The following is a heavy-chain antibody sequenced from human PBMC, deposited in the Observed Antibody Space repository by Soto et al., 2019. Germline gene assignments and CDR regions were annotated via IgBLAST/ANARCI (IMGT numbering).Heavy chain of an antibody. J-gene: IGHJ4*02. CDR1: GGSISSGGYY. CDR2: IYYSGGT. D-gene: IGHD3-10*01. V-gene: IGHV4-31*03. Sequence: SETLSLTCTVSGGSISSGGYYWSWIRQHPGKGLEWIGYIYYSGGTYYNPSLKSRVTISVDTSKNQFSLKLSSVTAADTAVYYCARVWGNYGSDYFDYWGQGTLVTVSS. CDR3: ARVWGNYGSDYFDY.